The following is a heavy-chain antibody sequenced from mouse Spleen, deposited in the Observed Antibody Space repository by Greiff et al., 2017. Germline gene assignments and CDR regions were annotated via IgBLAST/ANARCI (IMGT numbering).Heavy chain of an antibody. D-gene: IGHD1-2*01. V-gene: IGHV1S137*01. J-gene: IGHJ1*01. CDR1: SYTFTDYA. CDR3: ARSVNSLLRLDWYFDV. Sequence: VKLQESGPELVRPGVSVKISCKGSSYTFTDYAMHWVKQSHAKSLEWIGVISTYYGNTNYNQKFKGKATMTVDKSSSTAYMELARLTSEDSAVYYCARSVNSLLRLDWYFDVWGAGTTVTVSS. CDR2: ISTYYGNT.